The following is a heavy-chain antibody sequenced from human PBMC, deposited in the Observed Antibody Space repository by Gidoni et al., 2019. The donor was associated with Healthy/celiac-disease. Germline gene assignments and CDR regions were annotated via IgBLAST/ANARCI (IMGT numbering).Heavy chain of an antibody. J-gene: IGHJ6*02. D-gene: IGHD3-9*01. CDR3: ARDRRGSLRYFRYYGMDV. CDR1: GFTFSSYA. V-gene: IGHV3-30-3*01. CDR2: ISYDGSNK. Sequence: QVQLVESGGGVVQPGRSLRLSCAASGFTFSSYAMHWVRQAPGKGLEWVAVISYDGSNKYYADSVKGRFTISRDNSKNTLYLQMNSLRAEDTAVYYCARDRRGSLRYFRYYGMDVWGQGTTVTVSS.